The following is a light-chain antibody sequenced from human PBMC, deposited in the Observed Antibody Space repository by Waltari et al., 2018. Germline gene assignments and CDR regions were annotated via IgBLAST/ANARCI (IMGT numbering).Light chain of an antibody. Sequence: SYVLTQPPSVSVAPGKTARITCGGNNIGSKRVHWYQQKPGQAPVLVVYDDRDRPSGIPERCSGSNSGNTATLTISRVEAGDEADYYCQVWDSSSDHVVFGGGTKLTVL. CDR1: NIGSKR. CDR3: QVWDSSSDHVV. J-gene: IGLJ2*01. V-gene: IGLV3-21*03. CDR2: DDR.